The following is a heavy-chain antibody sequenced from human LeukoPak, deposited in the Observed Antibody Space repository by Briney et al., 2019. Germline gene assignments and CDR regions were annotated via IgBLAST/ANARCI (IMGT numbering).Heavy chain of an antibody. J-gene: IGHJ3*02. CDR1: GGSISSSSYY. V-gene: IGHV4-39*01. D-gene: IGHD6-13*01. CDR2: IYYSGST. CDR3: ASLAAAAGTGAFDI. Sequence: SETLSLTCTVSGGSISSSSYYWGWIRQPPGKGLEWIGSIYYSGSTYYNPSLKSRVTISVDTSKNQFSLKLSSVTAADTAVYYCASLAAAAGTGAFDIWGQGTMATVSS.